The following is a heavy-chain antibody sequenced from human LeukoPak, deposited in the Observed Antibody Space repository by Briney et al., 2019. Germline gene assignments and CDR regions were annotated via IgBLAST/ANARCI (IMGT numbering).Heavy chain of an antibody. Sequence: GASVTVSCTASGYTFTYRYLHWVRQAPGQALEWMGWITPFNGNTNYAQQFQDRVTITRDRSRNTVYMELNSLRFEDTAMYYCARSPFSGDDDAFDIWGQGTMVTVSS. CDR3: ARSPFSGDDDAFDI. CDR2: ITPFNGNT. V-gene: IGHV1-45*02. CDR1: GYTFTYRY. J-gene: IGHJ3*02. D-gene: IGHD5-12*01.